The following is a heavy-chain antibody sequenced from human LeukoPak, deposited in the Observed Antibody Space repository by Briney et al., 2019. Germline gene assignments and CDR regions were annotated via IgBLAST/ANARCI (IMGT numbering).Heavy chain of an antibody. J-gene: IGHJ4*02. CDR3: ARTYSSSSELAY. CDR1: GGSISSSSYY. D-gene: IGHD6-6*01. Sequence: SETLSLTCTVSGGSISSSSYYWGWIRQPPGKGLEWIGSVYYSGSTFYNPSLESRVTISVDTSKNQFSLKLSSVTAADTAVYYCARTYSSSSELAYWGQGTLVTVSS. V-gene: IGHV4-39*07. CDR2: VYYSGST.